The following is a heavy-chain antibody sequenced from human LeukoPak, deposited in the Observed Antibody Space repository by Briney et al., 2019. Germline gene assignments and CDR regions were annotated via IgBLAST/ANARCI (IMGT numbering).Heavy chain of an antibody. J-gene: IGHJ5*02. CDR2: ISYDGSNK. CDR3: ARADPPYYDFWSGYLNWFDP. CDR1: GFTFSSYA. V-gene: IGHV3-30*01. D-gene: IGHD3-3*01. Sequence: PGGSLRLSCAASGFTFSSYAMHWVRQAPGKGLEWVAVISYDGSNKYYADSVKGRFTISRDNSKNTLYLQMNSLRAEDTAVYYCARADPPYYDFWSGYLNWFDPWGQGTPVTVSS.